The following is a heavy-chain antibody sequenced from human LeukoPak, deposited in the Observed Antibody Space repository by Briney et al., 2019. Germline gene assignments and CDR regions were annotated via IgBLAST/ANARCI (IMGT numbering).Heavy chain of an antibody. J-gene: IGHJ5*02. CDR3: ARARGYSGYDPLGT. D-gene: IGHD5-12*01. V-gene: IGHV4-59*01. CDR2: IYYSGST. Sequence: SETLSLTCTVSGGSISSYYWSWIRQPPGKGLEWIGYIYYSGSTNYNPSLKSRVTISVDTSKNQFSLELSSVTAADTAVYYCARARGYSGYDPLGTWGQGTLVTVSS. CDR1: GGSISSYY.